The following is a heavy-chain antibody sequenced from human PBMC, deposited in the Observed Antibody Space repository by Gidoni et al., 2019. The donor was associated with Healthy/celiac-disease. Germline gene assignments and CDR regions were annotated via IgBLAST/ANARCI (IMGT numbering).Heavy chain of an antibody. Sequence: QVQLVQSGAEGKKHGASVKVSCKASGYTFTSYDMNWVRQATGQGLEWMGWMNPNIGNTVYAQKFQGRVTMTRNTSISTAYMELSSLRSEDTAVYYCARVEGSSRARPGFFYYYGMDVWGQGTTVTVSS. J-gene: IGHJ6*02. V-gene: IGHV1-8*01. D-gene: IGHD6-13*01. CDR1: GYTFTSYD. CDR3: ARVEGSSRARPGFFYYYGMDV. CDR2: MNPNIGNT.